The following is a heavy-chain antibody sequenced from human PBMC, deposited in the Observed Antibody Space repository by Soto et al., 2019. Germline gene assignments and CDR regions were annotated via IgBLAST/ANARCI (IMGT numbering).Heavy chain of an antibody. CDR2: IYYSGST. D-gene: IGHD2-2*01. J-gene: IGHJ6*02. V-gene: IGHV4-59*01. Sequence: PSETLSLTCTVSGGSISSYYWSWIRQPPGKGLEWIGYIYYSGSTNYNPSLKSRVTISVDTSKNQFSLKLSSVTAADTAVYYCARDIPVDVVVQAATRGYGMDVWGQGTTVTVSS. CDR1: GGSISSYY. CDR3: ARDIPVDVVVQAATRGYGMDV.